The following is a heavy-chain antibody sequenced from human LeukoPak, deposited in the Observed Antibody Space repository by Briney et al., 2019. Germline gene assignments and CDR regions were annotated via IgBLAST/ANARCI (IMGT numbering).Heavy chain of an antibody. J-gene: IGHJ6*02. D-gene: IGHD3-22*01. Sequence: GSSVKVSCKASGGTFGSYAISWVRQAPGQGLEWMGRIIPIFGIANYAQKFQGRVTITADKSTSTAYMELSSLRSEDTAVYYCARDHFPHVYYYDSSGYLAGMDVWGQGTTVTVSS. CDR2: IIPIFGIA. CDR1: GGTFGSYA. V-gene: IGHV1-69*04. CDR3: ARDHFPHVYYYDSSGYLAGMDV.